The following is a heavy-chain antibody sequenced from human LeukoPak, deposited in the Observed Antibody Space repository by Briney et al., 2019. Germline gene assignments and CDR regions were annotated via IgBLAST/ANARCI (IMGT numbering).Heavy chain of an antibody. J-gene: IGHJ3*02. Sequence: ASVKVSCKASGYTFTSYGISWVRQAPGQGLEWMGWISAYNGNTNYAQKLQGRVTMTTDTSTSTAYMELRSLRSDDTAVYYCARVIRGYYDSSGYFYHELAFDIWGQGTMVTVSS. CDR2: ISAYNGNT. CDR3: ARVIRGYYDSSGYFYHELAFDI. CDR1: GYTFTSYG. D-gene: IGHD3-22*01. V-gene: IGHV1-18*01.